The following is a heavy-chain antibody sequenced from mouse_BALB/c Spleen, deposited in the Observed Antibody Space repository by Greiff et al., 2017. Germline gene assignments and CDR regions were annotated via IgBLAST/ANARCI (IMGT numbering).Heavy chain of an antibody. J-gene: IGHJ4*01. Sequence: EVQLQQSGPDLVKPGASVKLSCKASGYTFTDYNMHWVKQSHGKSLEWIGYIYPYNGGTGYNQKFKSKATLTVDNSSSTAYMELRSLTSEDSAVYYCEKDDYDGDMDYWGQGTTLTVSS. CDR1: GYTFTDYN. CDR2: IYPYNGGT. CDR3: EKDDYDGDMDY. D-gene: IGHD2-4*01. V-gene: IGHV1S29*02.